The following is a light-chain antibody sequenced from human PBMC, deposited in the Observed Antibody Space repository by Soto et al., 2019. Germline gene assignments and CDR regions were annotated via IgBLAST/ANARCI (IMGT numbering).Light chain of an antibody. V-gene: IGKV3-20*01. CDR3: QQYGSSPFS. CDR2: GAS. J-gene: IGKJ3*01. CDR1: QSVSNNY. Sequence: EIVLTQSPGTLSLSPGERATLSCRASQSVSNNYLAWYQQKPGQAPRLFIYGASSRATGIPDRFSGSGSGTDFTLTISRLAPEDFAVYYCQQYGSSPFSFGPGTKVDIK.